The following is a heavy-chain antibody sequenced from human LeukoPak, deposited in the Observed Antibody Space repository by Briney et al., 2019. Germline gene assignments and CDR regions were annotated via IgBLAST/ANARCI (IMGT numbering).Heavy chain of an antibody. J-gene: IGHJ3*02. D-gene: IGHD2-15*01. Sequence: ASVKVSCKVSGYXLTELSIHWVRQAPGKGHEWMGGFDPEDGETIYAQKFQGRVTMTEDTSTDTAYMELSSLRSEDTAVYYCATDPGYCSGGSCLTNVFDIWGQGTLVTVSS. CDR3: ATDPGYCSGGSCLTNVFDI. CDR1: GYXLTELS. CDR2: FDPEDGET. V-gene: IGHV1-24*01.